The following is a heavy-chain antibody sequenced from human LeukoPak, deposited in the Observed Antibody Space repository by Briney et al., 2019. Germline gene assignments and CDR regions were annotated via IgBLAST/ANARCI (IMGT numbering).Heavy chain of an antibody. CDR1: GLTFSSYG. V-gene: IGHV1-18*01. J-gene: IGHJ4*02. D-gene: IGHD4-17*01. CDR2: ISAYNGNT. CDR3: ARDDYGDCDY. Sequence: ASVKVSCKASGLTFSSYGVSWVRRAPGQGLEWMGWISAYNGNTNYPQKLQGRVTMTTDTSTSTAYMELRSLRSDDTAVYYCARDDYGDCDYWGQGTLVTVSS.